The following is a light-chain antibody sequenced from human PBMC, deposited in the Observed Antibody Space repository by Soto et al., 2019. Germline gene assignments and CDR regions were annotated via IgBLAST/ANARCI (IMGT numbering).Light chain of an antibody. CDR3: QQYAELPPIT. J-gene: IGKJ5*01. V-gene: IGKV4-1*01. CDR2: EAS. Sequence: DILMTQSPDSLAVSLGERATINCKSSQSVLYSSNNKNYLNWYQQTRGKAPKLLIYEASNLETGVPSRFSGSGSRTEFNFTITSLQPEDAATYYCQQYAELPPITFGQGTRLEIK. CDR1: QSVLYSSNNKNY.